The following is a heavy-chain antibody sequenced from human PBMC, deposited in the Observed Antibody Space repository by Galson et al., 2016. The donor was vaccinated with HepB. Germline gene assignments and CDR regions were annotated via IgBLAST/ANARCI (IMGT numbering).Heavy chain of an antibody. CDR1: GGSISSSSYY. D-gene: IGHD6-19*01. CDR2: IYYSGST. Sequence: LSLTCTVSGGSISSSSYYWGWIRQPPGKGLEWIGSIYYSGSTYYNPSLKSRGTISVDTSKNQFSLKLRSVTAADTAVYYCAKLWQYSSGRYRSGAFDIWGQATMVTVSS. J-gene: IGHJ3*02. CDR3: AKLWQYSSGRYRSGAFDI. V-gene: IGHV4-39*01.